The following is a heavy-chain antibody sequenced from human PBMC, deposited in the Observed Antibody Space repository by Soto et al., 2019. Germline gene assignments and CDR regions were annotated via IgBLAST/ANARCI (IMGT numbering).Heavy chain of an antibody. J-gene: IGHJ6*02. V-gene: IGHV3-49*03. D-gene: IGHD6-13*01. CDR2: IRSKAYGGTT. CDR1: GFTFGDYA. CDR3: SRSVAAAGRYYYYGMDV. Sequence: GGSLRLSCTTSGFTFGDYAMSWFRQAPGKGLDWVGFIRSKAYGGTTENAASVQGRFSISRDDSKSIAYLQMNSLKTEDTAVYYCSRSVAAAGRYYYYGMDVWGQGTTVTVSS.